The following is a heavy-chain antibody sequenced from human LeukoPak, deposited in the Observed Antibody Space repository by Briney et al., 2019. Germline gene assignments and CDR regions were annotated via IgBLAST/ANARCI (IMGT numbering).Heavy chain of an antibody. Sequence: SETLSLTCSVSGGSISDYFWGWIRQPPGKGLEWIGHVYYIGKPTCSPSLESRVSISVDTSKNQFSLELTSVTAADTAVYYCARRFRTGGDPHHDAYDVWGQGTVVTVSS. J-gene: IGHJ3*01. D-gene: IGHD3-16*01. CDR3: ARRFRTGGDPHHDAYDV. V-gene: IGHV4-59*12. CDR2: VYYIGKP. CDR1: GGSISDYF.